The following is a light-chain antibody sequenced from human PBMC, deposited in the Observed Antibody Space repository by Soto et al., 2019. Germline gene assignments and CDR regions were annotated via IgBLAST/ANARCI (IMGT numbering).Light chain of an antibody. CDR2: KVS. CDR3: LQGTRWPWT. J-gene: IGKJ1*01. CDR1: EGLVYTDGDTY. Sequence: DVVMTQSPLSLTVTLGQPASISCRSSEGLVYTDGDTYLSWFQQRPGQSPRRLVYKVSRRDSGVPDRFSGSGSGTAFTLKISRVEAEDVGVYYCLQGTRWPWTFGQGTKVEIK. V-gene: IGKV2-30*01.